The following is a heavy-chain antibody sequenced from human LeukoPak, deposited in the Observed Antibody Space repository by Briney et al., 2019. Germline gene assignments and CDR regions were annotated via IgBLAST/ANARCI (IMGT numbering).Heavy chain of an antibody. CDR1: GYTFTSYA. Sequence: ASVKVSCKASGYTFTSYAMHWVRQAPGQRLEWMGWINAGNGNTKYSQKFQGRVTITRDTSASTAYMELSSLRSEDTAVYYCATNYYDSSGYLGPRAWFDPWGQGTLVTVPS. CDR3: ATNYYDSSGYLGPRAWFDP. CDR2: INAGNGNT. J-gene: IGHJ5*02. V-gene: IGHV1-3*01. D-gene: IGHD3-22*01.